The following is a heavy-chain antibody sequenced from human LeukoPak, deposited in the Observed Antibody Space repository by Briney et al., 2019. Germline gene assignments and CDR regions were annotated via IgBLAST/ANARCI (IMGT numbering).Heavy chain of an antibody. J-gene: IGHJ3*02. CDR3: ARNLRSGYDFWSGYYLGAFDI. V-gene: IGHV4-59*01. CDR2: IYYSGST. CDR1: GGSISSYY. Sequence: KPSETLSLTCTVSGGSISSYYWSWIRQPPGKGLEWIGYIYYSGSTNYNPSLKSRVTISVDTSKNQFSLKLSSVTAADTAAYYCARNLRSGYDFWSGYYLGAFDIWGQGTMVTVSS. D-gene: IGHD3-3*01.